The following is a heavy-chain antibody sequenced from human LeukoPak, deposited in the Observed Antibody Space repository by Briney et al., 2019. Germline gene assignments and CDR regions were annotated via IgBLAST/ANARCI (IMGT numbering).Heavy chain of an antibody. CDR3: ATGRFSGWTPPPWDY. V-gene: IGHV1-24*01. CDR2: FDPEDGET. Sequence: GASVKVSCKVSGYTLTELSMHWVRQAPAKGRDWMGCFDPEDGETIYAQKFQGRVTMTEDTSTDTAYMELSSLRSEDTAVYYCATGRFSGWTPPPWDYWGQGTLVTVSS. J-gene: IGHJ4*02. D-gene: IGHD6-19*01. CDR1: GYTLTELS.